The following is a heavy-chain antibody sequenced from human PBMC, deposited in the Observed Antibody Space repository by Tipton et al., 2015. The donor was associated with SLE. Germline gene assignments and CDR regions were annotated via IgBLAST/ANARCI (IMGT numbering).Heavy chain of an antibody. CDR2: IYYSGNT. CDR3: ARDTYYAFDY. J-gene: IGHJ4*02. V-gene: IGHV4-59*01. D-gene: IGHD3-10*01. Sequence: TLSLTCTVSGGSISSYYWSWIRQPPGKGLEWIGYIYYSGNTNYNPSLKSRVTISEDTSKNQFSLTLSSVTAADTAVYYCARDTYYAFDYWGQGRLVTVSS. CDR1: GGSISSYY.